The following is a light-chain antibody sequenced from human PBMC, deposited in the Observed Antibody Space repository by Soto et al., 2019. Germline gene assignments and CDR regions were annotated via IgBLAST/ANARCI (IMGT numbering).Light chain of an antibody. Sequence: DIQMTQSPSSLSASVGDRVTITCQASQDINNYLNWYQQTPGKPPKLLIYDASNLETGVPSRFSGSGSGTHFTFTISSLQPEDIATYYCQQYANLPSITFGQGTRLEIK. J-gene: IGKJ5*01. CDR3: QQYANLPSIT. CDR1: QDINNY. V-gene: IGKV1-33*01. CDR2: DAS.